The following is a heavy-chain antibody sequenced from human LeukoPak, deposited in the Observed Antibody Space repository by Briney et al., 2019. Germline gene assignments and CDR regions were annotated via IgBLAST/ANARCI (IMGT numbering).Heavy chain of an antibody. Sequence: SVKVSCKASGGTFSSYAISWVRQAPGQGLEWMGRIIPIFGIANYAQKFQGRVTITADKSTSTAYMELSSLRSEDTAVYYCAIAMDTAMVNGGDYWGQGTLVTVSS. CDR3: AIAMDTAMVNGGDY. J-gene: IGHJ4*02. V-gene: IGHV1-69*04. CDR1: GGTFSSYA. CDR2: IIPIFGIA. D-gene: IGHD5-18*01.